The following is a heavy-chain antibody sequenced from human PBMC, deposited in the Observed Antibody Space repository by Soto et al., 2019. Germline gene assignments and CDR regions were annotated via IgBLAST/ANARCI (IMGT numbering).Heavy chain of an antibody. J-gene: IGHJ4*02. CDR3: AKGAMGSGWYPFDY. CDR2: ISGSGGST. CDR1: GFTFSSYA. D-gene: IGHD6-19*01. Sequence: HPGGSLRLSFAASGFTFSSYAMSWVRQAPGKGLEWVSAISGSGGSTYYADSVKGRFTISRDNSKNTLYLQMNSLRAEDTAVYYCAKGAMGSGWYPFDYWGQGTLVTVSS. V-gene: IGHV3-23*01.